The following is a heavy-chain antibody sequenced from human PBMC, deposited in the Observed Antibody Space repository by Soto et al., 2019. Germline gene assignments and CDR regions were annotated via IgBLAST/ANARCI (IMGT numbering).Heavy chain of an antibody. D-gene: IGHD3-3*01. CDR2: INGGSTP. V-gene: IGHV3-23*01. CDR3: AKDKDWSGVYGMDV. Sequence: PSETLSLTCTVSGGSISSSSYYWGWIRQAPGKGLEWVTTINGGSTPYYADSVKGRFTISRDNSKNTLYLQMNSLRAEDTAVYYCAKDKDWSGVYGMDVWGQGTTVTVSS. CDR1: GGSISSSSYY. J-gene: IGHJ6*02.